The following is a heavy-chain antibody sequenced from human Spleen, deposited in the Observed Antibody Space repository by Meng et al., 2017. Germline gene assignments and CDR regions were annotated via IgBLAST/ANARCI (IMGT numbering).Heavy chain of an antibody. Sequence: QVLLHAAGPGLVKPSGTLSLPCAVSGGSISSTKWWNWVRQTPGKGLEWIGEIYHSGSTNYNPSLKSRVTMSVDGSKNQFSLKLTSVTAADTAVYYCASYNSGWPQFDSWGQGTLVTVSS. CDR1: GGSISSTKW. CDR3: ASYNSGWPQFDS. V-gene: IGHV4-4*02. D-gene: IGHD6-19*01. J-gene: IGHJ4*02. CDR2: IYHSGST.